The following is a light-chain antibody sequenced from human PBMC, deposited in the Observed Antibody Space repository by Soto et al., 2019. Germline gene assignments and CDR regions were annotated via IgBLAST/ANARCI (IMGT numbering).Light chain of an antibody. Sequence: DIHLTQSPSTLSASVGDRVTISCRASQIIRSWLAWYQQKPGKAPVLLIFDASTLRSGVPARFSGSGAGTEFTLTISSLQPDDVATYYCQQYNIYYTFGQGTRLEIK. V-gene: IGKV1-5*01. CDR2: DAS. CDR1: QIIRSW. J-gene: IGKJ2*01. CDR3: QQYNIYYT.